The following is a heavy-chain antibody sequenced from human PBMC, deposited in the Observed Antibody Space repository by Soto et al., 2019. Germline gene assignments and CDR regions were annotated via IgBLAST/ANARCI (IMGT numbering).Heavy chain of an antibody. CDR2: MYHSGCT. J-gene: IGHJ4*02. CDR1: GCSISSGGYS. Sequence: QLQLQESGSGLVKPSQTLSLTCSVSGCSISSGGYSWSWIRQPPGKGLEWIGYMYHSGCTYYNPSLKSRDTIPIHRYKTQFSLKLSSVTAADTAVYYCPRVTDYWGQGIMVIVSS. V-gene: IGHV4-30-2*01. CDR3: PRVTDY.